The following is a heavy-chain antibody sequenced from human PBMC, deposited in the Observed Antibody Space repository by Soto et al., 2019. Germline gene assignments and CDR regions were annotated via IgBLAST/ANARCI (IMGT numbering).Heavy chain of an antibody. D-gene: IGHD2-2*01. CDR3: VRDSARIVVVPRVDGDNRLDP. CDR1: GFTFSDYF. V-gene: IGHV3-11*06. Sequence: PGGSLRLSCAASGFTFSDYFMGWIRQAPGKXLEWVSFISGSSDNIKYADSVKGRFTISRDNAKNSLYLQMNSLRAEDTAVYYCVRDSARIVVVPRVDGDNRLDPWGQGTLVTVSS. CDR2: ISGSSDNI. J-gene: IGHJ5*02.